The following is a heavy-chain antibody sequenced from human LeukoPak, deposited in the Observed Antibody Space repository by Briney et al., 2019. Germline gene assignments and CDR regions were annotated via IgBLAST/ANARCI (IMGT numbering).Heavy chain of an antibody. CDR3: ARHFGVISKGVYYYYYGLDV. D-gene: IGHD3-3*01. CDR2: ISGGGGST. Sequence: PGGSLRLSCAASGFTFSTYAMSWVRQAPGKGLEWVSAISGGGGSTYYADSVRGRFTISRDNSKNTVYLQMNSLRAEDTAVYYCARHFGVISKGVYYYYYGLDVWGQGTTVTVSS. J-gene: IGHJ6*02. V-gene: IGHV3-23*01. CDR1: GFTFSTYA.